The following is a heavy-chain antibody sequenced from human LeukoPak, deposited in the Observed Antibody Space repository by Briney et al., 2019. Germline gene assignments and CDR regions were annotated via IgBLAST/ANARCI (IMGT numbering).Heavy chain of an antibody. CDR1: GGSISSYY. CDR2: IYYSGST. J-gene: IGHJ1*01. CDR3: ARSDSSGYSLMEH. V-gene: IGHV4-59*01. D-gene: IGHD3-22*01. Sequence: PSETLSLTCTVSGGSISSYYWSWLRQPPGKGLEWIGYIYYSGSTNYNPSLKSRVTISVDTSKNQFSLELSSVTAADTAVYYCARSDSSGYSLMEHWGQGTLVTVSS.